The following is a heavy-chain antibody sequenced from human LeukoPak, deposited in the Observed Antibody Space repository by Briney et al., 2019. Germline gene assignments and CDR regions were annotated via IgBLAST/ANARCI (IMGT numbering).Heavy chain of an antibody. CDR3: ARRLSSSWYVRPWFDP. J-gene: IGHJ5*02. V-gene: IGHV1-18*01. CDR1: GGTFSSYG. D-gene: IGHD6-13*01. Sequence: ASVKVSCKASGGTFSSYGISWVRQAPGQGLEWMGWISAYNGNTNYAQKLQGRVTMTTDTSTSTAYMELRSLGSDDTAVYYCARRLSSSWYVRPWFDPWGQGTLVTVSS. CDR2: ISAYNGNT.